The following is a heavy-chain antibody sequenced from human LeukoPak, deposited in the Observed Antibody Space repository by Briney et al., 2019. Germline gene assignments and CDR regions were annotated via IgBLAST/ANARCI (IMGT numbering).Heavy chain of an antibody. CDR2: ISAYNGNT. Sequence: GASVKVSCTASGGTFSSYAISWVRQAPGQGLEWMGWISAYNGNTNYAQKLQGRVTMTTDTSTSTAYMELRSLRSDDTAVYYCARYRYSSSWYTNIYYYYGMDVWGQGTTVTVSS. J-gene: IGHJ6*02. D-gene: IGHD6-13*01. CDR1: GGTFSSYA. CDR3: ARYRYSSSWYTNIYYYYGMDV. V-gene: IGHV1-18*01.